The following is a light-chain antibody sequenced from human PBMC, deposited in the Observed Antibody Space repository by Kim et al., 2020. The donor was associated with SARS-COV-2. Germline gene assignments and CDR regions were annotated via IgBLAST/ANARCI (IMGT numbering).Light chain of an antibody. V-gene: IGKV3-15*01. CDR3: QQHNYWPVT. CDR1: QRVSSS. J-gene: IGKJ5*01. CDR2: DAS. Sequence: PGERATLSCRASQRVSSSLAWYQQKTGDAPRLLICDASTRATGSTARLSGSRGGTEFILTISSLQGEDDVIFYCQQHNYWPVTFGQGTQVEIK.